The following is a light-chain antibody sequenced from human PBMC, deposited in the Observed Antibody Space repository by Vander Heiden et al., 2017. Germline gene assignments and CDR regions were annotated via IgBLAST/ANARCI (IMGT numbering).Light chain of an antibody. Sequence: EIVLTQSPGTLSLSPGERATLSCRASQSVSSSYLAWYQQKPGQAPRLLIYGASSRATGIPDRFSGSGSGTDFTLTISRLETEDFAVYYCQQYGSSPRYTFGGGTKVEIK. V-gene: IGKV3-20*01. J-gene: IGKJ4*01. CDR2: GAS. CDR1: QSVSSSY. CDR3: QQYGSSPRYT.